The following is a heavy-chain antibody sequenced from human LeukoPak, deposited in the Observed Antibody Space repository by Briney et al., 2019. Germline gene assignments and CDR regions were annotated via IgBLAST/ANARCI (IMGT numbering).Heavy chain of an antibody. CDR2: ISGSGGST. V-gene: IGHV3-23*01. Sequence: GGSLRLSCAASGFTFSSYAMSWVRQAPGKGLEWVSAISGSGGSTYYADSVKGRFTISRDNSKNTLYLQMNSLRAEDTAVYYCAKRWSITGTLGYYMDVWGKGTTVTVSS. CDR1: GFTFSSYA. CDR3: AKRWSITGTLGYYMDV. D-gene: IGHD1-7*01. J-gene: IGHJ6*03.